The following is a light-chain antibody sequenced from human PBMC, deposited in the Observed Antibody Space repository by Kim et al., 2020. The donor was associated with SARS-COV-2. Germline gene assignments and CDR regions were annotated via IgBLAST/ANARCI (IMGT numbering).Light chain of an antibody. CDR1: QTVGSTY. CDR2: GSS. CDR3: QQYGSSPT. Sequence: DIVLTQSPGTLSLSPGERATLSCRASQTVGSTYLAWYQHKPGQAPRLLIYGSSDRATGIPDRFSGSGSGTDFTLSISRLEPEDFAVYYCQQYGSSPTFGQGTKVDIK. V-gene: IGKV3-20*01. J-gene: IGKJ1*01.